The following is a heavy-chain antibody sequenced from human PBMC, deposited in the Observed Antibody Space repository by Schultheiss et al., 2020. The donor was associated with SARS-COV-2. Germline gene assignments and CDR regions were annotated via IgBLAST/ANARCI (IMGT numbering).Heavy chain of an antibody. CDR2: INDSGST. CDR1: GGSFSGYY. Sequence: SETLSLTCAVYGGSFSGYYWSWIRQPPGKGLEWIGEINDSGSTNYNPSLKSRVTISVDTSKNQFSLKLSSVTAADTAVYYCARAALIRYYDFWSGYSGVSGWFDPWGQGTLVTVSS. D-gene: IGHD3-3*01. CDR3: ARAALIRYYDFWSGYSGVSGWFDP. V-gene: IGHV4-34*01. J-gene: IGHJ5*02.